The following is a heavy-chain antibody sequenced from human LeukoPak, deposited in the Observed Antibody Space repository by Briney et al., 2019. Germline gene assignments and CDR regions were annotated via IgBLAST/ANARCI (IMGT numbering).Heavy chain of an antibody. D-gene: IGHD6-13*01. CDR2: IYYSGST. CDR1: GGSISSNSFY. Sequence: SETLSLTCTVSGGSISSNSFYWGWIRQPPGKGLEWIGSIYYSGSTYYNPSLKSRVTISVDTPKNQFSLKLSSVTAADTAIYYCATGIAAASIYFFDYWGQGTLVTVSS. J-gene: IGHJ4*02. CDR3: ATGIAAASIYFFDY. V-gene: IGHV4-39*01.